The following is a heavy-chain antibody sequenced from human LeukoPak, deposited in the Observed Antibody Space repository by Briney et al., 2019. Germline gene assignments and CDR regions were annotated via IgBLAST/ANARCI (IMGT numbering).Heavy chain of an antibody. CDR1: GGSISSGDYY. D-gene: IGHD3-22*01. CDR3: ARGHPRTYYYDSSGYHPADAFDI. J-gene: IGHJ3*02. CDR2: IYYSGCT. V-gene: IGHV4-30-4*01. Sequence: PSQNLSLNCTVSGGSISSGDYYWSWIRQPPGKVLEWIGYIYYSGCTYYNPSLKSRVTISVDTSKNQFSLKLSSVTAADTAVYYCARGHPRTYYYDSSGYHPADAFDIWGQGTMVTVSS.